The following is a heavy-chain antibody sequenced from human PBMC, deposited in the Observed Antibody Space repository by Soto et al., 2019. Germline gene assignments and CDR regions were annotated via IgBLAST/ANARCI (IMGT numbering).Heavy chain of an antibody. V-gene: IGHV1-18*01. CDR2: ISAYNGNT. CDR1: GYTFTSYG. D-gene: IGHD6-19*01. Sequence: ASVKVSCKASGYTFTSYGISWVRQAPGQGLEWMGWISAYNGNTNYAQKLQGRVTMTTDTSTSTAYMELRSLRSDDTAVYYCARDPTPYSSGWWYYWGQGTLVTVSS. J-gene: IGHJ4*02. CDR3: ARDPTPYSSGWWYY.